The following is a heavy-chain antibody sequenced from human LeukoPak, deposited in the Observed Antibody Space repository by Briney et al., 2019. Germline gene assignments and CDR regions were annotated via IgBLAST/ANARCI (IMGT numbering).Heavy chain of an antibody. CDR1: GYTFTGYY. J-gene: IGHJ4*02. Sequence: GASVKVSCKASGYTFTGYYMHWVRQAPGQGLEWMGWINPNSGGTNYAQKLQGRVTMTTDTSTSTAYMELRSLRSDDTAVYYCARAPDVVGADERLFDYWGQGTLVTVSS. CDR2: INPNSGGT. CDR3: ARAPDVVGADERLFDY. V-gene: IGHV1-2*02. D-gene: IGHD1-26*01.